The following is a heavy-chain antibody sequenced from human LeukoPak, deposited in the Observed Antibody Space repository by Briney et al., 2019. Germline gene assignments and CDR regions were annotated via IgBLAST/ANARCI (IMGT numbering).Heavy chain of an antibody. CDR3: ARSFFQWNYGSCLDP. Sequence: TGGSLRLSCTVSGFTFGSYSMHWVRQAPGKGLEWVALIAHDGSNKYYADSVKGRFTISRENSKNTVYLQMNSLRPEDTAVYSCARSFFQWNYGSCLDPWGQGTLVTVSS. CDR2: IAHDGSNK. CDR1: GFTFGSYS. V-gene: IGHV3-30*03. D-gene: IGHD1-7*01. J-gene: IGHJ5*02.